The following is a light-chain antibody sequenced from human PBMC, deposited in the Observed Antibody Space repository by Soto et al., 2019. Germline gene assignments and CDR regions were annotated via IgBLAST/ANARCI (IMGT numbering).Light chain of an antibody. CDR1: KDISTY. Sequence: IQLTQYPSSLSASVGDRVTITCRASKDISTYLAWYQQQPGRAPKLLIYLASTLESGVPSRFSGSGSGTDFTLTISSLQPDDFATYYCQQLDSDPPWTFGQGTRVEIK. CDR2: LAS. CDR3: QQLDSDPPWT. V-gene: IGKV1-9*01. J-gene: IGKJ1*01.